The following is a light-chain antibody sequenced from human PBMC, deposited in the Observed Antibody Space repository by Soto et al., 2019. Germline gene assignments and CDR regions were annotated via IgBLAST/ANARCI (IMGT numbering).Light chain of an antibody. CDR1: QSISTW. V-gene: IGKV1-5*01. CDR2: GAS. Sequence: GDRVTITCRASQSISTWLDWYQQRPREAPKLLMYGASSLESGVPSRFSGSGSGTEFTLTISSLQPTDFAKYSCQQYATSSHPFGQGTKLEIK. J-gene: IGKJ2*01. CDR3: QQYATSSHP.